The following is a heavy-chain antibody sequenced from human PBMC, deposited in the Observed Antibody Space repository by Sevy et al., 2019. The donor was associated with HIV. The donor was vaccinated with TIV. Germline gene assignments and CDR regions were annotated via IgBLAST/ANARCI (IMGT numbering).Heavy chain of an antibody. V-gene: IGHV3-21*01. CDR2: ISSSSSYI. J-gene: IGHJ4*02. CDR1: GFTFSSYS. CDR3: ARRYCTGGVCSYIGGDFDY. Sequence: GESLKISCAASGFTFSSYSMNWVRQAPGKGLEWVSSISSSSSYIYHADSVKGRLTISRDNAKNSLYLQMNSLRAEDTAVYYCARRYCTGGVCSYIGGDFDYWGQGTLVTVSS. D-gene: IGHD2-8*02.